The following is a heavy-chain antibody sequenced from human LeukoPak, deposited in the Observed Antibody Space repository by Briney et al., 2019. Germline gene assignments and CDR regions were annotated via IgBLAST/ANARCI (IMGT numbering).Heavy chain of an antibody. V-gene: IGHV4-34*01. CDR1: GGTFTDYY. Sequence: SETLSLTCAVYGGTFTDYYWSWIRHLPGKGLEWIGEIHHRAGANYNPSLWGRVTISADTSKNQFSLHLTSVTAADTATFYCARGPVRDDGLTGISYYFGLDVWGHGTTVTVFS. CDR3: ARGPVRDDGLTGISYYFGLDV. D-gene: IGHD2-21*02. J-gene: IGHJ6*02. CDR2: IHHRAGA.